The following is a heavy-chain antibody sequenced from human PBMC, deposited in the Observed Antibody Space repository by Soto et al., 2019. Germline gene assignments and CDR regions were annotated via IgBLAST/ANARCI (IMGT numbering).Heavy chain of an antibody. J-gene: IGHJ6*03. V-gene: IGHV1-8*01. Sequence: ASVKVSCKASGYTFTSYDINWVRQATGQGLEWMGWMNPNSGNTGYAQKFQGRVTMTRNTSIGTAYMELSSLRSEDTAVYYCARGGGMTTLTIFVVYYYYMDVWGKGTTVTVSS. CDR3: ARGGGMTTLTIFVVYYYYMDV. CDR1: GYTFTSYD. CDR2: MNPNSGNT. D-gene: IGHD4-17*01.